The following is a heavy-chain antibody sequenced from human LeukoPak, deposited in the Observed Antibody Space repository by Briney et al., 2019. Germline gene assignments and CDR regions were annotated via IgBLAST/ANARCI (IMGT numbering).Heavy chain of an antibody. CDR2: ITSSGSSI. J-gene: IGHJ5*02. D-gene: IGHD2-2*01. V-gene: IGHV3-11*04. CDR1: GFTSSDYY. CDR3: ARSWYQLLWSWFDP. Sequence: RGSLRLSSAASGFTSSDYYMGWIRQAPGKGLEWVSYITSSGSSIYSADSVKGRFTISRDNAKNSLYLQMNSLRAEDTAVYYCARSWYQLLWSWFDPWGQGTLVTVSS.